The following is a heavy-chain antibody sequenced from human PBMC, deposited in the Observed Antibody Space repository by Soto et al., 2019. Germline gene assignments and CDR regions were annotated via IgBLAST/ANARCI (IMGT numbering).Heavy chain of an antibody. V-gene: IGHV4-61*01. CDR3: ASRANWFDP. CDR2: IYYSGGT. CDR1: GGSVISGSYY. J-gene: IGHJ5*02. Sequence: SETLSLTCTVSGGSVISGSYYWIWIRQPPGKGLEWIGYIYYSGGTNYNPSLKSRVTISVDTSKNQFSLKLSSVTAADTAVYYCASRANWFDPWGQGTLVTVS.